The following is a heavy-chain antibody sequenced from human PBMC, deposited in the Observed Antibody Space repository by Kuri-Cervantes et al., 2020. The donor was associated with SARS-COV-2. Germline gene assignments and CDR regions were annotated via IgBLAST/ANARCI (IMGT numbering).Heavy chain of an antibody. V-gene: IGHV1-2*06. D-gene: IGHD6-13*01. CDR3: ARDADSSSWYPGAFDI. J-gene: IGHJ3*02. CDR2: INPNSGGT. CDR1: GYTFTGYY. Sequence: ASVKVSCKASGYTFTGYYMHWVRQAPGQGLEWKGRINPNSGGTNYAQKFQGRVTMTRDTSISTAYMELSRLRSDDTAVYYCARDADSSSWYPGAFDIWGQGTMVTVSS.